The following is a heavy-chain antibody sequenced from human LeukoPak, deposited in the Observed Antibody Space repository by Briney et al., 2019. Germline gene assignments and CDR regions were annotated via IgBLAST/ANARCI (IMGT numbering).Heavy chain of an antibody. CDR3: VKTSRRDSTYDSPFDY. CDR2: ICGSGTAT. D-gene: IGHD4-11*01. V-gene: IGHV3-23*01. CDR1: GFTFSTYS. Sequence: PGGSLRLSCAASGFTFSTYSMTGVRQAPGKGLEWVSAICGSGTATYYADSVKGRFTISRDNSNNTLYLQMNSLRAEDTAIYYCVKTSRRDSTYDSPFDYWGQGTLVTVSS. J-gene: IGHJ4*02.